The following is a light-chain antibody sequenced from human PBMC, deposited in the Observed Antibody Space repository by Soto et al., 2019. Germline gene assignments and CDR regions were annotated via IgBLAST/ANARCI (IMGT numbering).Light chain of an antibody. J-gene: IGKJ4*01. CDR3: QQYNNWPPLT. V-gene: IGKV3-15*01. CDR1: QSVSSN. Sequence: EIVMTQSPATLSVSPGERATLSCRASQSVSSNLAWYQQKPGQAPRLLIYSESTRATGIPARFSGSGSGTEFTLTISRLQSEDFAVYYCQQYNNWPPLTFGGGTKVEIK. CDR2: SES.